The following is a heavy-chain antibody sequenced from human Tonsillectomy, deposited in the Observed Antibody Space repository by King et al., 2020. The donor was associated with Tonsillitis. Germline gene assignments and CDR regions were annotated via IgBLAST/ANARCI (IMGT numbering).Heavy chain of an antibody. D-gene: IGHD3-10*01. V-gene: IGHV3-7*01. CDR3: ATEGGRSGSGY. Sequence: VQLVESGGGLVQPGGSLRLSCAVSGFTFSRNWMSWVRQTQGKGLEWGANIKEDGSDTHSVDSVKGRFTISRDNAKNSLFLQMNSLRAEDTAVYYCATEGGRSGSGYWGQGTLVTVSS. CDR1: GFTFSRNW. J-gene: IGHJ4*02. CDR2: IKEDGSDT.